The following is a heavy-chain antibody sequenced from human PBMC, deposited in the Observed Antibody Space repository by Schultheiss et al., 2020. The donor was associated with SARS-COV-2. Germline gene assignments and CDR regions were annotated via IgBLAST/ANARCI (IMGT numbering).Heavy chain of an antibody. CDR3: ARDDSAHSGWFTCGMDV. V-gene: IGHV3-74*01. J-gene: IGHJ6*02. D-gene: IGHD6-19*01. Sequence: RGSLRLSCAASGFTFSSYWMHWVRQAPGKGLVWVSRINSDGSSTSYADSVKGRFTISRDNAKNTLYLQMNSLRAEDTAVYYCARDDSAHSGWFTCGMDVWGQGTTVTVSS. CDR1: GFTFSSYW. CDR2: INSDGSST.